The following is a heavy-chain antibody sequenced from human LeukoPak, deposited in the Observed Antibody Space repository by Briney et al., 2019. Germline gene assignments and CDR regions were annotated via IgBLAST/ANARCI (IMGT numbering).Heavy chain of an antibody. CDR3: ARTATKYYYDGSGYYWDY. V-gene: IGHV4-61*01. J-gene: IGHJ4*02. CDR1: GGSVSSGSYY. D-gene: IGHD3-22*01. CDR2: IYYSGST. Sequence: SETLSLTCTVSGGSVSSGSYYWSWIRQPPGKGLECIGYIYYSGSTNYNPSLKSRVTISVDTSKNQFSLKLSSVAAADTAVYYCARTATKYYYDGSGYYWDYWGQGALVTVSS.